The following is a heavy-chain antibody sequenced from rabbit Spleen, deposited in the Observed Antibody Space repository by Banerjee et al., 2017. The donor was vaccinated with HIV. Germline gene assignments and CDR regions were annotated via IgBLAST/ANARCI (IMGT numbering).Heavy chain of an antibody. CDR1: GVSFSGNSY. CDR2: IDTGSSGST. V-gene: IGHV1S40*01. CDR3: ARNYVNVFDP. Sequence: QSLEESGGDLVKPGASLTLTCIASGVSFSGNSYMCWVRQAPGKGLEWIACIDTGSSGSTNYASWAKGRFTISKTSSTTVTLQMTSLTAADTATYFCARNYVNVFDPWGPGTLVTVS. J-gene: IGHJ2*01. D-gene: IGHD1-1*01.